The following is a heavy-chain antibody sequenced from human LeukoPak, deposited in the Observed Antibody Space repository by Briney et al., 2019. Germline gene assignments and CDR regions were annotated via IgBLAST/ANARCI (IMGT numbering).Heavy chain of an antibody. CDR2: ISSSGSTI. D-gene: IGHD4-11*01. V-gene: IGHV3-48*03. J-gene: IGHJ6*03. CDR3: ARLVVMDDYRKEDYYYYYMDV. CDR1: GFTFSSYE. Sequence: GGSLRLSCAVSGFTFSSYEMNWVRQAPGKGLEWVSYISSSGSTIYYADSVKGLITISRDNAKNSLYLQMNSLRAEDTAVYYCARLVVMDDYRKEDYYYYYMDVWGKGTTVTVSS.